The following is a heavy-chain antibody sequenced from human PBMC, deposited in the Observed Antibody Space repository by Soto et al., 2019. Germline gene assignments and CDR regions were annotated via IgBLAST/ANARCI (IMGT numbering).Heavy chain of an antibody. CDR3: ARDGTDPHPQEYSSVYYGMDV. D-gene: IGHD6-6*01. CDR2: PIHIFGTQ. Sequence: GAPVKGSLKAPGGTFRSYAISWGRQAPGQGVEWGGGPIHIFGTQNYAKKFKGRVTITADESTSTAYMELSSLRSEDTAVYYCARDGTDPHPQEYSSVYYGMDVWGQGTTVTVSS. V-gene: IGHV1-69*13. CDR1: GGTFRSYA. J-gene: IGHJ6*02.